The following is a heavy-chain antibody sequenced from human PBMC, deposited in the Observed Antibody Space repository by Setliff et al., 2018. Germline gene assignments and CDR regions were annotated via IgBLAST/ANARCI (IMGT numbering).Heavy chain of an antibody. CDR1: GFTFSYYY. CDR3: ARDGVFYAMDF. V-gene: IGHV3-11*04. Sequence: PGGSLRLSCAVSGFTFSYYYMSWVRQAPGKGLEWLSKISGAGTTVYYADSVRGRFTISRDNAKNSLYLQMNSLRAEDSAVYYCARDGVFYAMDFWGQGTTVTVSS. D-gene: IGHD3-10*01. CDR2: ISGAGTTV. J-gene: IGHJ6*02.